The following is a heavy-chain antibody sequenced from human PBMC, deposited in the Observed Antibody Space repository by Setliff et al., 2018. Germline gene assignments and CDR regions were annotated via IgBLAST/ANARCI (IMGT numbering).Heavy chain of an antibody. CDR2: INGGNGNT. D-gene: IGHD3-9*01. V-gene: IGHV1-3*01. J-gene: IGHJ2*01. CDR1: GYTFTSYA. Sequence: GASVKVSCKASGYTFTSYALHWLRQAPGQRLGWMAYINGGNGNTHYSQKFRGGVTVTRDTSASTVFMELSTLSSEDTAVYYCAREVYDILTGYSYWYFDLWG. CDR3: AREVYDILTGYSYWYFDL.